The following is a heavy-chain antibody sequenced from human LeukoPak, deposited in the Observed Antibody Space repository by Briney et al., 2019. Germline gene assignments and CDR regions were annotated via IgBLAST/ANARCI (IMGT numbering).Heavy chain of an antibody. V-gene: IGHV3-13*01. Sequence: GGSLTLSCAASGFTFSSYDMHRVRQATGKGLEWVSAIGTAGDTYYPGSVKGRLTISRENAKNSLCLQMNSLRAGDTAVYYCARVQGLDFRWYFDLWGRGTLVTVSS. J-gene: IGHJ2*01. CDR3: ARVQGLDFRWYFDL. CDR2: IGTAGDT. CDR1: GFTFSSYD.